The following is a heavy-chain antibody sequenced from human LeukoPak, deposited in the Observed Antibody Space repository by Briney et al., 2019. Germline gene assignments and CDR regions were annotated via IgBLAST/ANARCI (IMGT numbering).Heavy chain of an antibody. D-gene: IGHD5-18*01. V-gene: IGHV4-34*01. J-gene: IGHJ4*02. CDR1: GGSFSGYY. CDR2: INHSGST. CDR3: ARWKQDGYSYGLDY. Sequence: PSETLPLTCAVYGGSFSGYYWSWIRQPPGKGLEWIGEINHSGSTNYNPSLKSRVTISVDTSKNQFFLKLSSVTAADTAVYYCARWKQDGYSYGLDYWGQGTLVTVSS.